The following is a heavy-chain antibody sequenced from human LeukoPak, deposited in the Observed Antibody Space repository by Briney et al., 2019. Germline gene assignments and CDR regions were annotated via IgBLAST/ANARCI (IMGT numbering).Heavy chain of an antibody. J-gene: IGHJ6*02. V-gene: IGHV7-4-1*02. CDR3: ARDLRVSSSWSDYYYGMDV. CDR1: GYTFTSYA. CDR2: INTNTGNP. D-gene: IGHD6-13*01. Sequence: GASVKVSCKASGYTFTSYAMNWVRQAPGQGLEWMGWINTNTGNPTYAQGFTGRFVFSLDTSVSTAYLQISSLKAEDTAVYYCARDLRVSSSWSDYYYGMDVWGQGTTVTVSS.